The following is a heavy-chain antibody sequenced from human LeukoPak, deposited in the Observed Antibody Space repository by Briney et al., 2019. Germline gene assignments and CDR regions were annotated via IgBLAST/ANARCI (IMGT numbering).Heavy chain of an antibody. D-gene: IGHD6-13*01. Sequence: GGSLRLSCAASGFTFSSYSMNWVRQAPGKGLEWVANIKQDGSEKYYVDSVKGRFTISRDNAKNTLYLQMNSLRAEDTAVFYCAKAQHSSIWGYFDYWGQGTLVTVSS. CDR3: AKAQHSSIWGYFDY. V-gene: IGHV3-7*03. CDR1: GFTFSSYS. CDR2: IKQDGSEK. J-gene: IGHJ4*02.